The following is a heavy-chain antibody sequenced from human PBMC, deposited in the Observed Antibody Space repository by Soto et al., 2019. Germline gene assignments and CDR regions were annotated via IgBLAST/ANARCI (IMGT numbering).Heavy chain of an antibody. CDR3: ARKAWVRFDF. V-gene: IGHV4-4*02. CDR1: GGPISGSVW. D-gene: IGHD3-16*01. J-gene: IGHJ4*02. Sequence: QVQLRESGPGLVKPSGTLSLTCAVSGGPISGSVWWTWVRQPPGKGLEWIGEVFHSGGINYNPSLKSRVTMSVDTSRSQFSLGLHSVTAADTAVYYCARKAWVRFDFWGQGTLVTVSS. CDR2: VFHSGGI.